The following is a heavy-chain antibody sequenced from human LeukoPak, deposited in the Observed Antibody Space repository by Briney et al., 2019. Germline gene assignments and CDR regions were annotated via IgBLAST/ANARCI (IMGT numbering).Heavy chain of an antibody. CDR1: RGTFSSYA. D-gene: IGHD6-13*01. CDR3: AREGIAAAGAFDI. V-gene: IGHV1-69*04. CDR2: IIPILGIA. J-gene: IGHJ3*02. Sequence: GASVKVSCKASRGTFSSYAISWVRQAPGQGLEWMGRIIPILGIANYAQKFQGRVTITADKSTSTAYMELSSLRSEDTAVYYCAREGIAAAGAFDIWGQGTMVTVSS.